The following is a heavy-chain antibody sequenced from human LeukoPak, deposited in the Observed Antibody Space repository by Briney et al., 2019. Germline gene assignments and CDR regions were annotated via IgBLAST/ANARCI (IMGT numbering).Heavy chain of an antibody. J-gene: IGHJ4*02. D-gene: IGHD5-18*01. V-gene: IGHV3-15*01. CDR1: GFTFSNAC. CDR3: TTGTWIQLWLPDY. CDR2: LKSKTDGGTT. Sequence: GGSLRLSCAASGFTFSNACMTWVRQAPGKGLEWVGQLKSKTDGGTTDFAAPVKGRFTISRDDSKNTLFLQMNSLKTEDTAVYYCTTGTWIQLWLPDYWGQGTLVTVSS.